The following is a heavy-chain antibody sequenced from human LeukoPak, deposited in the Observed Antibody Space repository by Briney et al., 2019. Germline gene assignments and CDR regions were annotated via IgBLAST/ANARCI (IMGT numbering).Heavy chain of an antibody. CDR2: ISNNGGYT. Sequence: PGGSLRLSCAASGFTFSSSAMSWVRQAPGKGLEWVSAISNNGGYTYYADSVKGRFTISRDNSKNTLYLQMNSLRAEDTAVYYCARGPELRFLEWLLPFDYWGQGTLVTVSS. J-gene: IGHJ4*02. D-gene: IGHD3-3*01. CDR1: GFTFSSSA. V-gene: IGHV3-23*01. CDR3: ARGPELRFLEWLLPFDY.